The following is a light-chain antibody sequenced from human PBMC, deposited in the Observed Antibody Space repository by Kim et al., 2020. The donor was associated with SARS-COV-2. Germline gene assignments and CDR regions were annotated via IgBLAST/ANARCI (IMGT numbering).Light chain of an antibody. CDR1: NIGSKS. V-gene: IGLV3-21*04. J-gene: IGLJ2*01. CDR2: YDS. CDR3: QVWDSSSDHVV. Sequence: SYELTQPPSLSVAPGKTARITCGGNNIGSKSVHWYQQRPGQAPVLVIYYDSDRPSGIPERFSGSNSGNTATLTISRVEAGDEADYHCQVWDSSSDHVVFG.